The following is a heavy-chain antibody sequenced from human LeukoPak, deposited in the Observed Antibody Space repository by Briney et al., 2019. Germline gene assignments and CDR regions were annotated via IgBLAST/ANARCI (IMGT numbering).Heavy chain of an antibody. D-gene: IGHD1-7*01. CDR2: IGGSGGST. V-gene: IGHV3-23*01. CDR3: AKDVERAPKLIDY. J-gene: IGHJ4*02. CDR1: GFTFSSYA. Sequence: GGSLRLSCAASGFTFSSYAMSWVRQAPGKGLEWVSAIGGSGGSTYYADSVKGRFTISRDNSKNTLYLQMNSLRAEDTAVYYCAKDVERAPKLIDYWGQGTLVTVSS.